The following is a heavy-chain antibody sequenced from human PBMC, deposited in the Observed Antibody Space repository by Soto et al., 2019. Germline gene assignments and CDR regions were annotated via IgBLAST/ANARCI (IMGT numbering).Heavy chain of an antibody. Sequence: RASVKVSCKASGYTFTSYAMHWVRQAPGQRLEWMGWIIPGNDNTKYSQKFQGRVTITRDTSASTAYMELSSLRSEDTAVYYCARVKANYYYYGMDVWGQGTTVTVSS. CDR2: IIPGNDNT. V-gene: IGHV1-3*01. CDR3: ARVKANYYYYGMDV. CDR1: GYTFTSYA. J-gene: IGHJ6*02.